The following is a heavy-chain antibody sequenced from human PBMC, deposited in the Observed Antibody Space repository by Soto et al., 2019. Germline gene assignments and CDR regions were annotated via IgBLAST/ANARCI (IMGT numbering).Heavy chain of an antibody. CDR2: IWYDGSNK. Sequence: QVQLVESGGGVVQPGRSLRLSCAASGFTFSSYGMHWVRQAPGKGLEWVAVIWYDGSNKYYADSVKGRFTISRDNSKNTLYLQMNSLRAEDTAVYYCAGDVGDSGYDLVDYWGQGTLVTVSS. CDR1: GFTFSSYG. J-gene: IGHJ4*02. CDR3: AGDVGDSGYDLVDY. D-gene: IGHD5-12*01. V-gene: IGHV3-33*01.